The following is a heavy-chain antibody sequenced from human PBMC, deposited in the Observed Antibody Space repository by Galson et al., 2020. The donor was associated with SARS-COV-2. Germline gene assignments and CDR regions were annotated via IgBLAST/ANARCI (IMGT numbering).Heavy chain of an antibody. D-gene: IGHD6-6*01. V-gene: IGHV3-23*01. CDR2: ISVSGGST. J-gene: IGHJ4*02. CDR1: GFTFSSCA. Sequence: GESLKISCAASGFTFSSCAMSWVRQAPGKGLEWVLAISVSGGSTKYADSVKGRFSISRDNSKNTLYLQINNLRAEDTAIYYCAKEGSSRSSPPYYFDYWGQGTLVTVSS. CDR3: AKEGSSRSSPPYYFDY.